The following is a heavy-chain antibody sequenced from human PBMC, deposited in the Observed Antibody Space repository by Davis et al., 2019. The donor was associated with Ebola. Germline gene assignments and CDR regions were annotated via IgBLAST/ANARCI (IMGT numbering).Heavy chain of an antibody. CDR2: INHSGST. J-gene: IGHJ6*03. Sequence: SQTLSLTRAVYGGSFSGYYWSWIRQLPGKGLEWIGEINHSGSTNYNPYLTSRVTIPVDTSKNQFSLKLSSVTAADTAVYYCARGEVVPAANYYYYYYMDVWGKGTTVTVSS. CDR3: ARGEVVPAANYYYYYYMDV. CDR1: GGSFSGYY. V-gene: IGHV4-34*09. D-gene: IGHD2-2*01.